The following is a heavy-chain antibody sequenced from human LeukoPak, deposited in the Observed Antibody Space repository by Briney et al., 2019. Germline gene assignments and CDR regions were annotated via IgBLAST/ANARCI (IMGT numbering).Heavy chain of an antibody. D-gene: IGHD4-23*01. CDR2: INANSGGT. Sequence: ASVXVXCEASGYTFTGYYMHWVRQAPGQGLEWMGWINANSGGTNYAQKFQGWVTMTRDTSISTAYMELSRLRSDDTAVYYCARASVSRALVGGGNSGWFDPWGQGTLVTVSS. J-gene: IGHJ5*02. CDR3: ARASVSRALVGGGNSGWFDP. CDR1: GYTFTGYY. V-gene: IGHV1-2*04.